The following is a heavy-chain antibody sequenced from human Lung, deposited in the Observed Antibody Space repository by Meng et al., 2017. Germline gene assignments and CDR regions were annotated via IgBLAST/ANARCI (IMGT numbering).Heavy chain of an antibody. D-gene: IGHD6-19*01. V-gene: IGHV6-1*01. J-gene: IGHJ4*02. CDR1: GDSVSSNSAA. CDR3: ARSQQWLDS. Sequence: QVHLQQSGPGLGKPSQPLAIPCAISGDSVSSNSAAWNWIRQSPSRGLEWLGRTYYRSKWYNGYAVSVRSRITINPDTSKNQFSLQLNSVTPEDTAVYYCARSQQWLDSWGQGTLVTVSS. CDR2: TYYRSKWYN.